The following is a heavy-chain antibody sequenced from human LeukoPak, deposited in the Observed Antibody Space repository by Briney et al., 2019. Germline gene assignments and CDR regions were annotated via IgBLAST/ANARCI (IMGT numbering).Heavy chain of an antibody. CDR3: AKDRLGDFDY. CDR2: ISGRGDST. V-gene: IGHV3-23*01. D-gene: IGHD7-27*01. CDR1: GFTFSSHA. Sequence: PGGSLRLSCAASGFTFSSHAMSWVRQAPGKGLEWVSGISGRGDSTVYADSVKGRFTISRDNSKNTLYLQMNSLRAEDTAVYYCAKDRLGDFDYWGQGTLVTVSS. J-gene: IGHJ4*02.